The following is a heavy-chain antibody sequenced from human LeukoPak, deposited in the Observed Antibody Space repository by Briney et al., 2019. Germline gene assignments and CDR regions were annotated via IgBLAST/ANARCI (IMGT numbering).Heavy chain of an antibody. J-gene: IGHJ4*02. CDR3: ARDCGDYGGDY. D-gene: IGHD4-23*01. CDR1: GFTFSSYS. V-gene: IGHV3-48*01. Sequence: GGSLRLSRAASGFTFSSYSMNWVRQAPGKGLEWVSYISSSSSTIYYADSVKGRFTISRDNAKNSLYLQMNSLRAEDTAVYYCARDCGDYGGDYWGQGTLVTVSS. CDR2: ISSSSSTI.